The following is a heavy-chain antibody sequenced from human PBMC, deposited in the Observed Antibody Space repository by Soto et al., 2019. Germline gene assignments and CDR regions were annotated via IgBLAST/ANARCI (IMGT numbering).Heavy chain of an antibody. Sequence: GASVKLSCKASGYTFTSYAMNWVRQAPGQGLEWMGWINTNTGNPTYAQGFTGRFVFSLDTSVSTAYLQICSLKAEDTAVYYCAREEVAGTVWFDPWGQGTLVTVSS. CDR1: GYTFTSYA. CDR2: INTNTGNP. V-gene: IGHV7-4-1*01. CDR3: AREEVAGTVWFDP. D-gene: IGHD6-19*01. J-gene: IGHJ5*02.